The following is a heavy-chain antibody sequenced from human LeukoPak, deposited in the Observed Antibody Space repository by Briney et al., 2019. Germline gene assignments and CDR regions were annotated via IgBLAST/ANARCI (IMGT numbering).Heavy chain of an antibody. V-gene: IGHV3-7*01. CDR2: IKEDGSDK. J-gene: IGHJ4*02. CDR1: GFTFSTNW. D-gene: IGHD4/OR15-4a*01. Sequence: GGSLRLSCVASGFTFSTNWMNWVRQAPGKGLEWVATIKEDGSDKFYVDSVKGRFTISRDNAKNSLYLQMNRLRATDTAVYYCARDLSMGNTVLDYWGQGILVTVSS. CDR3: ARDLSMGNTVLDY.